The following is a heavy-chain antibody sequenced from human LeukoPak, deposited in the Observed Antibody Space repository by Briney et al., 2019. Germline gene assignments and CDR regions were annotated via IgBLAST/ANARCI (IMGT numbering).Heavy chain of an antibody. CDR2: ISYDGSNK. J-gene: IGHJ4*02. CDR3: AKGGAVTGTGTFDY. V-gene: IGHV3-30*18. CDR1: GFTFSSYG. D-gene: IGHD1-14*01. Sequence: GGSLRLSCAASGFTFSSYGMHWVRQAPGKGLEWVAVISYDGSNKYFADSVKGRFTISRDNSKNTLFLQMNSLRAEDTAVYYCAKGGAVTGTGTFDYWGRGTLVTVSS.